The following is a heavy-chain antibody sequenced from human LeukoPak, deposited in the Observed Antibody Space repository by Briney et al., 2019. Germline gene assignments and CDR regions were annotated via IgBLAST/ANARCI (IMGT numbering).Heavy chain of an antibody. CDR1: GASFSGYY. D-gene: IGHD4-17*01. CDR3: ARGPDYCGDYISWFPAAFHI. J-gene: IGHJ3*02. V-gene: IGHV4-34*01. Sequence: PSETLSLTCAVSGASFSGYYWNWIRQSPEKGLEWIGEIKYDGSTNYNPSLTSRVTMSIDKATNQFHLRLTSLTAADTAVYYCARGPDYCGDYISWFPAAFHIWGQGTLVSVSS. CDR2: IKYDGST.